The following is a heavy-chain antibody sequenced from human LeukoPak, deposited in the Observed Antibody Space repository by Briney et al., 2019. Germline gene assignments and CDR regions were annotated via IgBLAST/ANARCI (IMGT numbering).Heavy chain of an antibody. CDR1: GFTFSSYG. CDR3: ARGSYDFDY. V-gene: IGHV3-30*02. Sequence: PGGPLRLSCAASGFTFSSYGMHWVRQAPGKGLEWVAFIRYDGSNKDYVDSVKGRFTISRDNSKNTLYLQMNSLRAEDTAVYYCARGSYDFDYWGQGTLVTVSS. CDR2: IRYDGSNK. D-gene: IGHD5-12*01. J-gene: IGHJ4*02.